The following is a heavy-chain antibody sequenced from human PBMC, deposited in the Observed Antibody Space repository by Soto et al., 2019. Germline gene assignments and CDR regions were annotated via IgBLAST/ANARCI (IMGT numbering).Heavy chain of an antibody. V-gene: IGHV4-31*11. CDR3: APSGLYSFDY. J-gene: IGHJ4*02. D-gene: IGHD2-8*02. CDR2: TFYSGTT. CDR1: GGSIRSRDYY. Sequence: SETLSLACAVSGGSIRSRDYYWSWIRQHPGKGLEWIGYTFYSGTTYYNPSLKSRVTISVDTSKNQFSLRLNSVTAADTAVYYCAPSGLYSFDYWGQGTLVTVST.